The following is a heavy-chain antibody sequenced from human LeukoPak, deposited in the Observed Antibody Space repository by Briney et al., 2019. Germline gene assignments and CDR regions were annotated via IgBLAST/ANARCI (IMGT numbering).Heavy chain of an antibody. Sequence: NRGESLQISCQGSGSNFANYWIGWVRQMPGKGLEWMGIIYPGDSDTRYSPSFQGHVTISADKSISTAYLQWSSLKASDTAMYYCARPPSRPPFIWGQGTMVTVSS. J-gene: IGHJ3*02. CDR3: ARPPSRPPFI. CDR2: IYPGDSDT. V-gene: IGHV5-51*01. CDR1: GSNFANYW.